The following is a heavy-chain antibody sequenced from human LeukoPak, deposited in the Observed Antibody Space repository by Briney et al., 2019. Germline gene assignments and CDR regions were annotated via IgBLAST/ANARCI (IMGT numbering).Heavy chain of an antibody. CDR1: GFTSSSYW. D-gene: IGHD3-10*01. J-gene: IGHJ5*02. CDR2: IRQDGSEK. Sequence: GGSLRLSCAASGFTSSSYWMSWVRQAPGKGLEWVANIRQDGSEKYYVDSVKGRFTISRDNAKNSLYLQMNSLRAEDTAVYYCARDVYGSGGRWFDPWGQGTLVTVSS. CDR3: ARDVYGSGGRWFDP. V-gene: IGHV3-7*01.